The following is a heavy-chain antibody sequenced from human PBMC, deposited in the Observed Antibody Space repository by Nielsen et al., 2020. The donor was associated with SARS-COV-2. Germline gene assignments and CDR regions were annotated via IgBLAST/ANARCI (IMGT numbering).Heavy chain of an antibody. CDR2: ISYDGSNK. V-gene: IGHV3-30*18. D-gene: IGHD3-10*01. CDR3: AKDSVRFLSYMDV. CDR1: GFTFSSYG. Sequence: GGSLRLSGAASGFTFSSYGMHWVRQAPGKGLEWVAVISYDGSNKYYADAVKGRFTISRDNSKNTLYLQMNSLRAEDTAVYYCAKDSVRFLSYMDVWGKGTTVPSP. J-gene: IGHJ6*03.